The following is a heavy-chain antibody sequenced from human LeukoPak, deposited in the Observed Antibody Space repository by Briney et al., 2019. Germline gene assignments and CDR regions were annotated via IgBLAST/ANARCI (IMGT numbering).Heavy chain of an antibody. D-gene: IGHD3-9*01. CDR1: GFTFSSCA. V-gene: IGHV3-23*01. CDR2: ISGAGVSI. CDR3: TKDRTGYYLPIDH. Sequence: PGGSLRLSCAASGFTFSSCAMNWVRQAPGKGLEWVSTISGAGVSIYYADSVKGRFTISRDNSKNTLYLQMNSLRAEDTAVYYCTKDRTGYYLPIDHWGQGTLVTVSS. J-gene: IGHJ4*02.